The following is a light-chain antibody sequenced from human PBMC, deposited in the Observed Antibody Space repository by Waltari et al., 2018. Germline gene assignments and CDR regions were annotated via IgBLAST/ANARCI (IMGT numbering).Light chain of an antibody. CDR1: RTDVGGSNY. J-gene: IGLJ2*01. CDR3: SSYTSSSTWV. V-gene: IGLV2-14*01. Sequence: QSALTQFASVSGSPGQSITIPCTGTRTDVGGSNYVSWYQQHPGKAPQLMIYEVSNRPSGVSNRFSGSKSGNTASLTISGLQAEDEADYYCSSYTSSSTWVFGGGTKLTVL. CDR2: EVS.